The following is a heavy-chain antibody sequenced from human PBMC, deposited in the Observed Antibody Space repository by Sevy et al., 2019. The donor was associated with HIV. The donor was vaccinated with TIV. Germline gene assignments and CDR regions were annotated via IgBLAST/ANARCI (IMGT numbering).Heavy chain of an antibody. CDR1: GFTFSSYA. CDR3: AKFYDSSGYCDY. D-gene: IGHD3-22*01. J-gene: IGHJ4*02. Sequence: GGSLRLSCAASGFTFSSYAMSWARQAPGKGLEWVSAISGSGGSTYYADSVKGRFTISRDNSKNTLYLQMNSLRAEDTAVYYCAKFYDSSGYCDYWGQGTLVTVSS. V-gene: IGHV3-23*01. CDR2: ISGSGGST.